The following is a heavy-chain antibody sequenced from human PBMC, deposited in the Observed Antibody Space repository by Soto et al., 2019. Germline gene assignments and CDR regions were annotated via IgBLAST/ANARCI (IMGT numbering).Heavy chain of an antibody. CDR1: GFTLSGSG. CDR2: IRSGANTFAT. V-gene: IGHV3-73*01. CDR3: TRMQEPISSSFDY. J-gene: IGHJ4*02. D-gene: IGHD3-9*01. Sequence: GGSLRLSCAASGFTLSGSGIHWVRQASGGGLEWVGRIRSGANTFATAYAASVNGRFTISRDDSKNTAYLQMNSLTTEDTAIYYCTRMQEPISSSFDYWGQGTLVTVS.